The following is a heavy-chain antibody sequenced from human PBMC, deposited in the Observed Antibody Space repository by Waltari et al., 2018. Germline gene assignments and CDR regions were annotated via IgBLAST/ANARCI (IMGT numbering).Heavy chain of an antibody. CDR3: ARDRRLRIFDDSFPGY. CDR1: GFTFSSYW. V-gene: IGHV3-74*01. Sequence: EVQLVESGGGLVQPGGSLRLSCAASGFTFSSYWMHWVRQAPGKGLGWVSGISGDGRSTSYADSVKGRFTISRDSAKNTLYLQMNSLRAEDTAVFYCARDRRLRIFDDSFPGYWGQGTLVSVSS. D-gene: IGHD2-15*01. CDR2: ISGDGRST. J-gene: IGHJ4*02.